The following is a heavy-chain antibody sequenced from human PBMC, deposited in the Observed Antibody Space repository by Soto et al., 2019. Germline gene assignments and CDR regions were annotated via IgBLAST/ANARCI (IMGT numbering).Heavy chain of an antibody. J-gene: IGHJ3*02. CDR2: IYPGDSDT. V-gene: IGHV5-51*01. D-gene: IGHD3-16*01. CDR1: GYSFTTHC. Sequence: PVQSLRISCKGSGYSFTTHCIGWVRQMTGKGLEWMGIIYPGDSDTRYSPSFQGQVTFSADKSISTAYLQWSSLKASDTAMYYCARLGVSDDPGGFDIWGQGTMVTVSS. CDR3: ARLGVSDDPGGFDI.